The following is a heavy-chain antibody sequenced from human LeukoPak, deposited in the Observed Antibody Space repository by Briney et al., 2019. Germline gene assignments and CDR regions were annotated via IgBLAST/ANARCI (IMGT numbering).Heavy chain of an antibody. D-gene: IGHD6-19*01. J-gene: IGHJ4*02. V-gene: IGHV4-59*01. CDR2: IYYSGST. Sequence: SETLSLTCTVSGGSISSYYWSWIRQPPGKGLEWIGYIYYSGSTNYNPSLKSRVTVSVDTSKNQFSLKLSSVTAADTAVYYCARGGGVAGTPYNPYDYWGQGTLVTVSS. CDR3: ARGGGVAGTPYNPYDY. CDR1: GGSISSYY.